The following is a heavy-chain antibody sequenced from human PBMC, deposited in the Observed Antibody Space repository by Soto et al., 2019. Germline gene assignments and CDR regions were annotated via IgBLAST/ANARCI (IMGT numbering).Heavy chain of an antibody. CDR3: ASDFYVLRYFDWLPETYYYYGMEV. V-gene: IGHV3-11*05. D-gene: IGHD3-9*01. Sequence: PGGSLRLSCAASGFTFSSYYMSWIRQAPGKGLEWVSYISSSSSYTNYADSVKGRFTISRDNAKNSLYLQMNSLRAEDTAVYYCASDFYVLRYFDWLPETYYYYGMEVWGQGTTVTVSS. CDR2: ISSSSSYT. CDR1: GFTFSSYY. J-gene: IGHJ6*02.